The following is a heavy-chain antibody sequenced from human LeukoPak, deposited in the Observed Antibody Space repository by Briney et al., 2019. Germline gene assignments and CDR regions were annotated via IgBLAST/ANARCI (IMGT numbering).Heavy chain of an antibody. D-gene: IGHD3-10*01. CDR2: IYWDDDK. Sequence: SGPTLVKPTQTLTLTCTFSGFSLSTSGVGVGWIRQPPGKALEWLALIYWDDDKLYSPSLKSKLTITKDTSKNQVVLTITNMNPVDTATYYCSNRSGSYYYGSDPYYFAYWGQGTLVTVSS. CDR3: SNRSGSYYYGSDPYYFAY. V-gene: IGHV2-5*02. J-gene: IGHJ4*02. CDR1: GFSLSTSGVG.